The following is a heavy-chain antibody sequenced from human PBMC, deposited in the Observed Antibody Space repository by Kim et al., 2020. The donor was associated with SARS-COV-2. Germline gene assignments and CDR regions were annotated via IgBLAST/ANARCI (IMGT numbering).Heavy chain of an antibody. CDR1: GGTFSNYA. CDR3: ARQKVEGYDFWSGYLYYFDY. D-gene: IGHD3-3*01. V-gene: IGHV1-69*13. CDR2: IIPIFGTA. Sequence: SVKVSCKASGGTFSNYASSWVRQAPGQGLEWMGGIIPIFGTANYARKFQGRVTITADESTSTAYMELSSLRSEDTAVYYCARQKVEGYDFWSGYLYYFDYWGQGTLVTVSS. J-gene: IGHJ4*02.